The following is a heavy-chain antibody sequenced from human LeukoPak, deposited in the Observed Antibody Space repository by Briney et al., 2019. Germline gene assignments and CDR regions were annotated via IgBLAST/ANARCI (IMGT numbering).Heavy chain of an antibody. V-gene: IGHV3-30*02. Sequence: GGSLRLSCAASGFIFSTYGMHWVRQAPGKGLECVAFLRSDGTDHHYADSVQGRFTISRDNSKSTLFLQMNSLRAEDTAVYYCGKHDSSSYYWGQGTLVTVSS. CDR2: LRSDGTDH. J-gene: IGHJ4*02. D-gene: IGHD3-22*01. CDR3: GKHDSSSYY. CDR1: GFIFSTYG.